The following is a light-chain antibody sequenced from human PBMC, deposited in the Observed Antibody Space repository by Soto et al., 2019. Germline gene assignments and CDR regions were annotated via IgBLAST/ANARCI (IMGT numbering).Light chain of an antibody. V-gene: IGKV1-27*01. CDR3: QKYDNAPLT. Sequence: DIQMTQAPSSLSASVGDRVTITCGARQDISTYLAWYQQKPGKVPKLLISAAYTLQSGVPPRFSGSGSGTDFTLTISSLQPEDVATYYCQKYDNAPLTFGGGTKVEIK. CDR2: AAY. J-gene: IGKJ4*01. CDR1: QDISTY.